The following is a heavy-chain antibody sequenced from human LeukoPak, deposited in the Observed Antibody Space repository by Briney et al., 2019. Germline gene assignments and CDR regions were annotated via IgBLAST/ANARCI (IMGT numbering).Heavy chain of an antibody. CDR2: IKQDGSEK. V-gene: IGHV3-7*01. Sequence: GGSLRLSCAASGFTFSSYWMSWVRQAPGKGLEWVANIKQDGSEKYYVDSVKGRFTISRDNAKNSLYLQMNSLRVEDTAVYYCARADSQKVRPPFDDWGQGTLVTVSS. D-gene: IGHD1-1*01. CDR3: ARADSQKVRPPFDD. CDR1: GFTFSSYW. J-gene: IGHJ4*02.